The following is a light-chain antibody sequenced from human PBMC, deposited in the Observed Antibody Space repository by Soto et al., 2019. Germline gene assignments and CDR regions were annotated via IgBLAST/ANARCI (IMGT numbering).Light chain of an antibody. CDR2: EAT. CDR1: SSDVGNYNL. CDR3: CSYARSRTLL. J-gene: IGLJ3*02. V-gene: IGLV2-23*01. Sequence: QSALTQPASVSGSPGQSITIPCTGTSSDVGNYNLVSWYQRHPGKAPKLIIYEATKRPSGVSDRFSGSKSGDTASLTISGLQADDEADYYCCSYARSRTLLFGGGTKVTVL.